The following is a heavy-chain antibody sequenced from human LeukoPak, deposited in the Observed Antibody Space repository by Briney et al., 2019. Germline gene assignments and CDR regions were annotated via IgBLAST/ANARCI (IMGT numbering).Heavy chain of an antibody. Sequence: PGGSLRLSCAASGFTFSSYVMSWVRQAPGKGLEWVSGISGSGYAYNADSVKGRLTVSRDNSKNTLYLQMNSLRAEDSAVYYCARTDDSGSYCDYWGQGTLVIVSS. J-gene: IGHJ4*02. D-gene: IGHD1-26*01. CDR3: ARTDDSGSYCDY. CDR1: GFTFSSYV. V-gene: IGHV3-23*01. CDR2: ISGSGYA.